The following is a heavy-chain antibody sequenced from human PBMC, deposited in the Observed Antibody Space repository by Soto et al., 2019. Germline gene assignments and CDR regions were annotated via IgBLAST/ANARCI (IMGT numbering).Heavy chain of an antibody. V-gene: IGHV3-74*01. D-gene: IGHD4-17*01. J-gene: IGHJ3*02. CDR2: SNSDGSST. Sequence: EVQLVESGGGLVQPGGSLRLSCAASGFTFSSYWMHWVRQAPGKGLVWVSRSNSDGSSTSYADSVNGRFTISRDNAKNTLYLQMNSLRAEDTAVYYCARVYGDYLDAFDIWGQGTMVTVSS. CDR3: ARVYGDYLDAFDI. CDR1: GFTFSSYW.